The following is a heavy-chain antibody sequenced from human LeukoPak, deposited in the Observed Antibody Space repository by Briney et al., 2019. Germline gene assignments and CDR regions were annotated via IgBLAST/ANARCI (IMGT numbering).Heavy chain of an antibody. CDR1: GFTFSSYA. V-gene: IGHV3-23*01. CDR2: ISSSGNTT. Sequence: GGSLRLSCAASGFTFSSYAMTWVRQAPGKGLEWVSTISSSGNTTYYADSVKGRFTISRDTSKNTLYLQMNSLRAEDTAVYYCARDVTDYLYGWGCSPFGYWGQGTLVTVSS. J-gene: IGHJ4*02. D-gene: IGHD3-10*01. CDR3: ARDVTDYLYGWGCSPFGY.